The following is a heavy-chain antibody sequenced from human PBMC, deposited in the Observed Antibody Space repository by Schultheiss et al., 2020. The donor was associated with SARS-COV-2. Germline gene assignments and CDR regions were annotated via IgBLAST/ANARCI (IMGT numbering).Heavy chain of an antibody. J-gene: IGHJ4*02. CDR3: ASHCSGGSCSLFDY. V-gene: IGHV4-4*08. Sequence: SETLSLTCTVEWSSIRQPPGKALEWIGYIYTSGSTNYNPSLKSRVTISVDTSKNQFSLKLSSVTAADTAVYYCASHCSGGSCSLFDYWGQGTLVTVSS. CDR2: IYTSGST. D-gene: IGHD2-15*01.